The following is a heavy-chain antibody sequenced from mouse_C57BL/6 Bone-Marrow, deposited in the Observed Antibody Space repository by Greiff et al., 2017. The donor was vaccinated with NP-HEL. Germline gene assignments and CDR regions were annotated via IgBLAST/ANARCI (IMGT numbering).Heavy chain of an antibody. CDR1: GYPFTSYW. CDR2: INPSNGAT. CDR3: ARDSGYAFDY. Sequence: QVQLQQPGTELVKPGASVKLSCQASGYPFTSYWLYWVKQRPGQGLDWIGNINPSNGATYYHEKFKNKATLTVDKSSSTAYRQLSSLTSEDSAVYYGARDSGYAFDYWGQGTTLTVSS. D-gene: IGHD3-2*02. J-gene: IGHJ2*01. V-gene: IGHV1-53*01.